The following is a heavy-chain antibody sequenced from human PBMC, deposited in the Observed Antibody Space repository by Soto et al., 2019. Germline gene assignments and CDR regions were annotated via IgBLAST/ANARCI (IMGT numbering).Heavy chain of an antibody. V-gene: IGHV3-11*01. D-gene: IGHD2-2*01. J-gene: IGHJ4*02. CDR3: ARVRIGYCSSTSCPGDY. Sequence: GGSLRLSCAASGFTFSDYYMSWIRQAPGKGLEWVSYISSSGSTIYYADSVKGRFTISRDNAKNSLYLQMNSLRAEDTAVYYCARVRIGYCSSTSCPGDYWGQGTLVTVSS. CDR2: ISSSGSTI. CDR1: GFTFSDYY.